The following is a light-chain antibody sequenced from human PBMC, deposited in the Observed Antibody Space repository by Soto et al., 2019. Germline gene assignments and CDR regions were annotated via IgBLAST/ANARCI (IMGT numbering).Light chain of an antibody. Sequence: QSALTQPASVSGSPGQSITISCTGTSSDVGSYNLVSWYQQHPGKAPKLMIYEGSKRPSGVSNRFSGSKSGNTASLTISGLQAEDEADYYCCSYAGSSTDVVFGGGTKVNVL. J-gene: IGLJ2*01. CDR1: SSDVGSYNL. CDR2: EGS. V-gene: IGLV2-23*01. CDR3: CSYAGSSTDVV.